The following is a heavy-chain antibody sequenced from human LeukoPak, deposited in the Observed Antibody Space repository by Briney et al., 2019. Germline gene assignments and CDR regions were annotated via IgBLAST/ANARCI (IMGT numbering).Heavy chain of an antibody. D-gene: IGHD2-2*01. J-gene: IGHJ4*02. CDR3: AKGGSIGYCSSTSCYGVY. CDR1: GFTFSSYA. CDR2: ISGSGGST. Sequence: GGSLRLSCAASGFTFSSYAMSWVRQAPGKGLEWVSAISGSGGSTYYADSVRGRSTISRDNSKNTLYLQMNSLRAEDTAVYYCAKGGSIGYCSSTSCYGVYWGQGTLVTVSS. V-gene: IGHV3-23*01.